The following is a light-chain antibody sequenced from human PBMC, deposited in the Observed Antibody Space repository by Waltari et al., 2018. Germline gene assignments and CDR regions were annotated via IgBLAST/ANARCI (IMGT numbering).Light chain of an antibody. Sequence: SYELTQPPSVSVSPGQTARTTCSGDALPKQYAYWYQQKPGQAPVLVIYKDSERPSGLPERFSGSSSGKTVTLTISGVQAEDEADYYCQSADSSGTYVVFGGGTKLTVL. CDR3: QSADSSGTYVV. CDR2: KDS. V-gene: IGLV3-25*03. CDR1: ALPKQY. J-gene: IGLJ2*01.